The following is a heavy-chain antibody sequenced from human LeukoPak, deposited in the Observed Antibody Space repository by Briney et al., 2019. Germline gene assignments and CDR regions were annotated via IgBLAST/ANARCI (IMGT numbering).Heavy chain of an antibody. V-gene: IGHV3-11*01. Sequence: GGSLRPSCAASGFTFSDYYMSWIRQAPGKGLEWVSYISSSGSTIYYADSVKGRFTISRGNAKNSLYLQMNSLRAEDTAVYYCTRDYGDSILGNYYYYMDVWGKGTTVTISS. CDR2: ISSSGSTI. D-gene: IGHD4-17*01. CDR1: GFTFSDYY. J-gene: IGHJ6*03. CDR3: TRDYGDSILGNYYYYMDV.